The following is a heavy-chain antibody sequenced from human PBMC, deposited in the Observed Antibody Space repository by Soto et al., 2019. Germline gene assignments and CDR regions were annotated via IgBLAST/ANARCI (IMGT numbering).Heavy chain of an antibody. Sequence: SETLSLTCGVFSGSLTDHYWTWIRQTPGKGLEWIGEINHSGITDYNPSLKSRVTLSLDTSKNQFSLKVTALTAADTAVYYCARGKPSGYRFGPRNFFYYGMDVWGPGTTVTVS. CDR3: ARGKPSGYRFGPRNFFYYGMDV. D-gene: IGHD5-18*01. V-gene: IGHV4-34*01. CDR2: INHSGIT. CDR1: SGSLTDHY. J-gene: IGHJ6*02.